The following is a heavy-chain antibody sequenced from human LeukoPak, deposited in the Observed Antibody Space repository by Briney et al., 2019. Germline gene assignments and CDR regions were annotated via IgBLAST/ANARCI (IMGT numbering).Heavy chain of an antibody. CDR3: ARDSRDYGGYSSYAMDV. J-gene: IGHJ6*02. Sequence: PGGSLRLSCAASGFTFSDHYMDWVRQAPGKGLEWVGRTTNKANSYTTEYAASVKDRFIISRDDSKNSLYLQMNSLKTEDTAVYYCARDSRDYGGYSSYAMDVWGQGTTVTVSS. D-gene: IGHD4-23*01. CDR2: TTNKANSYTT. V-gene: IGHV3-72*01. CDR1: GFTFSDHY.